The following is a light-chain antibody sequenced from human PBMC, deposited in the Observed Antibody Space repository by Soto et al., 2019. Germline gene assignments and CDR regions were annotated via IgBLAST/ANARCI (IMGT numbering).Light chain of an antibody. CDR2: GSS. J-gene: IGKJ2*01. Sequence: DIQMTQSPSSLSASVGDRVSITCRASQSISIYLNWYRQKPGKAPKLLIYGSSTLQSGVPSRFSGSGSGTDFTLTISTLQPEDFATYYCQQSFSTPYTFSQGTIVEVK. V-gene: IGKV1-39*01. CDR3: QQSFSTPYT. CDR1: QSISIY.